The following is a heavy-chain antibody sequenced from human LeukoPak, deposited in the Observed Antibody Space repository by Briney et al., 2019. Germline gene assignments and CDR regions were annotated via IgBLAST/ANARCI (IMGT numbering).Heavy chain of an antibody. CDR1: GGSISSYY. CDR3: ARHLRNSGWYRY. D-gene: IGHD6-19*01. J-gene: IGHJ4*02. V-gene: IGHV4-59*08. CDR2: IYYSGST. Sequence: SETLSLTCTVSGGSISSYYWSWIRQPPGKGLEWIGYIYYSGSTNYNPSLKSRVTISVDTSKNQFSLKLSSVTAADTAVYYCARHLRNSGWYRYWGQGTLVTVSS.